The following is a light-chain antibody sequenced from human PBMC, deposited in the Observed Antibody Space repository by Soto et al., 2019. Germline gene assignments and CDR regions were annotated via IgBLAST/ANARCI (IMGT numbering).Light chain of an antibody. V-gene: IGLV4-69*01. Sequence: QSVLTQSPSASASLGASVKLTCTLSSGHSSYAIAWHQQQPEKGPRYLMRVNSDGSHTKGDGIPDRFSGSSSGAERYLTISSLQSEDEADYCCQTWGTGIRVFGGGTELSVL. J-gene: IGLJ3*02. CDR3: QTWGTGIRV. CDR1: SGHSSYA. CDR2: VNSDGSH.